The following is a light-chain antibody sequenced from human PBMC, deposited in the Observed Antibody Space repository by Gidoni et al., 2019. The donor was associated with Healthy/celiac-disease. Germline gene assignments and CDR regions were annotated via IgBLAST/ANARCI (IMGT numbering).Light chain of an antibody. CDR2: DVS. V-gene: IGLV2-11*01. Sequence: QSALTQPRSVSGSPGPSVTISCTGTSSDVGGYNFVSWYQQYPGKAPKLMIDDVSKRPSGVPDRFSGSKSGNTAALTISGLQAEDEAGYYCCSYAGSYTLVFGGGTKLTVL. CDR3: CSYAGSYTLV. J-gene: IGLJ2*01. CDR1: SSDVGGYNF.